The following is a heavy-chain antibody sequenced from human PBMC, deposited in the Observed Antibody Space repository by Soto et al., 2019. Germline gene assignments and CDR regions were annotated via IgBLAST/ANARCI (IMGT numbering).Heavy chain of an antibody. CDR3: ARVSRSIAVAGTSDI. D-gene: IGHD6-19*01. Sequence: WASVKVSCKASGYTFTSYGISWVRQAPGQGLEWMGGITPTIGKANYAQKFQGRVTMTTDTSTSTAYVELRSLRSDDTAVYYCARVSRSIAVAGTSDIWGQGTMVTVSS. CDR2: ITPTIGKA. CDR1: GYTFTSYG. V-gene: IGHV1-18*01. J-gene: IGHJ3*02.